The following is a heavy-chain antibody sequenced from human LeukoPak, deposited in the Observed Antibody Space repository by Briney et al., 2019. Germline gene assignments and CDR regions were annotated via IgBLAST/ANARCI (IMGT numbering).Heavy chain of an antibody. Sequence: GGSLRLSCAASGFNVTSNEKSWVRQAPGKGLEGVSSISDDSTYYADSMKGRFTFSRDNSKNTAHLQMNSLRAEHAAVYYLQIWYEKDYWEQGCLVTVSS. CDR3: QIWYEKDY. CDR1: GFNVTSNE. J-gene: IGHJ4*02. D-gene: IGHD6-13*01. CDR2: ISDDST. V-gene: IGHV3-38-3*01.